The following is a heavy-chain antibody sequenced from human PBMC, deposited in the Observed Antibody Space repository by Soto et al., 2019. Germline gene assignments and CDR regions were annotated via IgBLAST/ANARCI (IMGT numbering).Heavy chain of an antibody. J-gene: IGHJ2*01. D-gene: IGHD4-17*01. CDR1: GFTFGDYG. CDR3: TRERWDYGDTKWYFDL. V-gene: IGHV3-49*03. CDR2: IRSKSYGKTT. Sequence: GGSLRLSCSTSGFTFGDYGMTWFRQAPGKGLEWVGLIRSKSYGKTTEYAASATDRFTISRVDSKRIAYLQMNSLKADDTAVYYCTRERWDYGDTKWYFDLWGRGSLVTVSS.